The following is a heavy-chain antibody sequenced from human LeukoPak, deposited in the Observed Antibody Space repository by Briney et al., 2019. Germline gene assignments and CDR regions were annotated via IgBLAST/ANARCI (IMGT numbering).Heavy chain of an antibody. J-gene: IGHJ4*02. V-gene: IGHV3-33*08. CDR2: IWYDGSNK. CDR3: ARDSITMVRGLFAY. CDR1: GFTFSSYW. D-gene: IGHD3-10*01. Sequence: PGGSLRLSCAASGFTFSSYWMSWVRQAPGKGLEWVAVIWYDGSNKYYADSVKGRFTISRDNSKNTLYLQMNSLRAEDTAVYYCARDSITMVRGLFAYGGQGPRVTVSS.